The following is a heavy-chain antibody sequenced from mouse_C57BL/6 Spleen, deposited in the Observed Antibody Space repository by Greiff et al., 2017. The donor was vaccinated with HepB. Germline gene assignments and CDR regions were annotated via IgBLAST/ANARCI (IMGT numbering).Heavy chain of an antibody. CDR2: IDPSDSYT. Sequence: QVQLQQPGAELVRPGTSVKLSCKASGYTFTSYWMHWVKQRPGQGLEWIGVIDPSDSYTNYNQKFKGKATLTVDTSSSTAYMQLSSLTSEDSAVYYCARPTWDRYFDVWGTGTTVTVSS. D-gene: IGHD4-1*01. CDR1: GYTFTSYW. J-gene: IGHJ1*03. V-gene: IGHV1-59*01. CDR3: ARPTWDRYFDV.